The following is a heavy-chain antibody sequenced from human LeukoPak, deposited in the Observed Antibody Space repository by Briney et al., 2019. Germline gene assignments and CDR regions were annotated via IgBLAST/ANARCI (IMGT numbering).Heavy chain of an antibody. V-gene: IGHV3-21*01. D-gene: IGHD1-26*01. CDR1: GFTFSSYS. J-gene: IGHJ3*02. CDR3: ARALGMGATADAFDI. CDR2: ISSSSYI. Sequence: GGSLRLSCAASGFTFSSYSMNWVRQAPGKGLEWVSSISSSSYIYYADSVKGRFTISRDNAKNSLYLQMNSLRAEDTAVYYCARALGMGATADAFDIWGQGTMVTVSS.